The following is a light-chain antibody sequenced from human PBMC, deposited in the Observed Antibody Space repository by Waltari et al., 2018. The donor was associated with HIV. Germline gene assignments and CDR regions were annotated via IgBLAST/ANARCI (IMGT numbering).Light chain of an antibody. CDR3: QVWDTNSDHRV. Sequence: SSVLTQTPSVSVAPGQTARITCGGDNIGNRRVHWYQQKPGHAPVLVVYDVIDRPSGIPARVSGSRSGNTATLTISRVEVGDEDDYYCQVWDTNSDHRVFGGGTKLTVL. V-gene: IGLV3-21*02. CDR1: NIGNRR. J-gene: IGLJ2*01. CDR2: DVI.